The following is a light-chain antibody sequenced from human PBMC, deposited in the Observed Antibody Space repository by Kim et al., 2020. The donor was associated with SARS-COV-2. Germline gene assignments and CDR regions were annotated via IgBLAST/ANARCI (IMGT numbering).Light chain of an antibody. J-gene: IGLJ2*01. Sequence: QSALTQPASVSGSPGQSITISCTGTSSDVGSYKFVSWYQQHPGKAPKLMIYEVTKRPSGVSNRFSGSKSGNTASLTISGLQAEDEADYYCCSYAGSPTYVVFGGGTQLTVL. CDR3: CSYAGSPTYVV. CDR2: EVT. V-gene: IGLV2-23*02. CDR1: SSDVGSYKF.